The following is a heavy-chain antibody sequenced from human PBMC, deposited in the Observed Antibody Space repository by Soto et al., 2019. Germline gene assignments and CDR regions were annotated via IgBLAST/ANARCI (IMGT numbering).Heavy chain of an antibody. V-gene: IGHV4-34*01. CDR1: GGSFSGYY. D-gene: IGHD6-13*01. J-gene: IGHJ4*02. CDR2: INHSGST. CDR3: ARSEQQLGDPTLDY. Sequence: SETLSLTCAVYGGSFSGYYWSWIRQPPGKGLEWIGEINHSGSTNYNPSLKSRVTISVETSKNQFSLKLSAVTAADTAVYYCARSEQQLGDPTLDYWGQGTLVTVSS.